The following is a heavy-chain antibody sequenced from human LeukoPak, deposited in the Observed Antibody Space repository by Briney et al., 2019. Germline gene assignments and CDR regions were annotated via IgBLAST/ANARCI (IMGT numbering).Heavy chain of an antibody. CDR2: ISGSGGST. CDR3: ARDQDNYYDSSVSAFDI. V-gene: IGHV3-23*01. Sequence: PGGSLRLSCAASGFTFSSYAMSWVRQAPGKGLEWVSAISGSGGSTYYADSVKGRFTISRDNSKNTLYLQMNSLRAEDTAVYYCARDQDNYYDSSVSAFDIWGQGTMVTVSS. D-gene: IGHD3-22*01. J-gene: IGHJ3*02. CDR1: GFTFSSYA.